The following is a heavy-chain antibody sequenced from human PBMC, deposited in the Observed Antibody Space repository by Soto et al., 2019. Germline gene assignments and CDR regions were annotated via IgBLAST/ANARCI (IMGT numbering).Heavy chain of an antibody. V-gene: IGHV3-23*01. CDR3: AKNYYDTDRGFYFDY. Sequence: GSLRLSCAASGFTFSSYAMSWVRQAPGKGLEWVSAISGSGGSTYYADSVKGRFTISRDNSKNTLYLQMNSLRAEDTAVYYCAKNYYDTDRGFYFDYWGQGTLVTVSS. D-gene: IGHD3-22*01. CDR1: GFTFSSYA. CDR2: ISGSGGST. J-gene: IGHJ4*02.